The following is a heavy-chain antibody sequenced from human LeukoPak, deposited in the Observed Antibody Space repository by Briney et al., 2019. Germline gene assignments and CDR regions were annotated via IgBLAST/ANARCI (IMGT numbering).Heavy chain of an antibody. CDR1: GFTFSDYY. CDR3: ARVMGNYATDY. J-gene: IGHJ4*02. Sequence: PGGSLRLSCAASGFTFSDYYMSWVRQAPGKGLEWDSYISSGDNTIYYADSVKGRFTMSRDNAKNSLYLRMNSLGAEDTAVYYCARVMGNYATDYWGQGTLVTVSS. CDR2: ISSGDNTI. V-gene: IGHV3-11*01. D-gene: IGHD1-7*01.